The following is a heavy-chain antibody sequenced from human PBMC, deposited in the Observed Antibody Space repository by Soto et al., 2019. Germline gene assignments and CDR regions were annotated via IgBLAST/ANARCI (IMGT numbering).Heavy chain of an antibody. Sequence: EVQLLESGGGLVQPGGSLRLSCAASGFTFSSFAMSWVRQAPGKGLEWVSAISGSASHTYYADSVKGRLTISRDDSKNTLYLQMNSLRAEDTAVYYCVKATYSSGWRYYFDYWGQGTLVTVSS. CDR3: VKATYSSGWRYYFDY. CDR1: GFTFSSFA. D-gene: IGHD6-19*01. V-gene: IGHV3-23*01. J-gene: IGHJ4*02. CDR2: ISGSASHT.